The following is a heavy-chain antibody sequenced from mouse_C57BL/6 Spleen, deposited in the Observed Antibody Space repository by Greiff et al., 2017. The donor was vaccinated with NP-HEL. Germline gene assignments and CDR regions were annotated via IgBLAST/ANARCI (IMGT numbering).Heavy chain of an antibody. V-gene: IGHV1-55*01. CDR1: GYTFTSYW. D-gene: IGHD1-1*01. CDR2: IYPGSGST. Sequence: QVQLQQPGAELVKPGASVKMSCKASGYTFTSYWITWVKQRPGQGLEWIGDIYPGSGSTNYNEKFKSKATLTVDTSSSTAYMQLSSLTSEDSAVYDGARRYYGSSPYGYFGVWGTGTTVTVAS. CDR3: ARRYYGSSPYGYFGV. J-gene: IGHJ1*03.